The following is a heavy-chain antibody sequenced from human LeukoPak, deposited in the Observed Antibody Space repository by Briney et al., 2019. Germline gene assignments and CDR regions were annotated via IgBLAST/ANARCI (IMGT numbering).Heavy chain of an antibody. J-gene: IGHJ4*02. Sequence: SETLSLTCTVSGGSISSSSYYWGWIRQPPGKGLEWIGSIYYSGSTYYNPSLKSRVTISVDTSKNQFSLKLSSVTAADTAVYYCARWEGSGWYGGDGYFDYWGQGTLVTVSS. CDR2: IYYSGST. CDR3: ARWEGSGWYGGDGYFDY. CDR1: GGSISSSSYY. V-gene: IGHV4-39*01. D-gene: IGHD6-19*01.